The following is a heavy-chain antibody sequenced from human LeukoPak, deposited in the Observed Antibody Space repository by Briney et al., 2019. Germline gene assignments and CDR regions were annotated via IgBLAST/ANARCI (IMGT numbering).Heavy chain of an antibody. J-gene: IGHJ5*02. D-gene: IGHD3-10*01. CDR3: ARESGYHGSGFDP. V-gene: IGHV3-23*01. CDR2: IGGSGVRT. CDR1: GFTFTTYG. Sequence: GGTLRLSCSASGFTFTTYGMNWVRQAPGKGLEWVSGIGGSGVRTYYADSVKGRFTISRDNSRNTVYLQMKSLRDEDTAVYYCARESGYHGSGFDPWGQGTLVTVSS.